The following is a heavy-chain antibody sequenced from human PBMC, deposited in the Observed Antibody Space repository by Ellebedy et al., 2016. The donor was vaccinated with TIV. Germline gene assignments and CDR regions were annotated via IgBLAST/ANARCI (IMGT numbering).Heavy chain of an antibody. J-gene: IGHJ3*01. V-gene: IGHV3-23*01. CDR1: GFTFSTHA. CDR3: ARDLGSGWDLVYAFDA. CDR2: IRGSGGST. D-gene: IGHD6-19*01. Sequence: GESLKISCEASGFTFSTHAMSWVRQAPGKGLEWVSAIRGSGGSTYYADSVKGRFTISRDNSKNTVYLQMNSLRADDTAVYYCARDLGSGWDLVYAFDAWGQGTMVTVSS.